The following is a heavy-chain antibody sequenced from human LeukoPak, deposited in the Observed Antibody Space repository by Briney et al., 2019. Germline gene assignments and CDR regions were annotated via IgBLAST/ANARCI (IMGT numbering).Heavy chain of an antibody. Sequence: SGGSQRLSCAASGLTFRTFWMTWVRQAPGKGLEWVANINQDGSETYYVDSVMGRFTISRDNAKNSLYLQMNSLRAEDTAVYYCARRDCNGGGCYADYWGQGTLVTVSS. J-gene: IGHJ4*02. CDR2: INQDGSET. CDR1: GLTFRTFW. CDR3: ARRDCNGGGCYADY. V-gene: IGHV3-7*01. D-gene: IGHD2-15*01.